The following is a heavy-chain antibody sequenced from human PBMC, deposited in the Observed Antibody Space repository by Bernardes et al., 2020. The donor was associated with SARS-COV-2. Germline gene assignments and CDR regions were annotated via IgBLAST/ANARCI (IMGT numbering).Heavy chain of an antibody. D-gene: IGHD3-3*01. Sequence: ASVKVSCKVSGYTLTELPIHWVRQAPGKGLEWMGGFDSEDGQTIYAQKFQGRVTMIEDTSTDTAYMELNSLRSEDTAVYFCVGRITLFGVITGFFDRWGQGTLITVSS. CDR2: FDSEDGQT. V-gene: IGHV1-24*01. J-gene: IGHJ4*02. CDR1: GYTLTELP. CDR3: VGRITLFGVITGFFDR.